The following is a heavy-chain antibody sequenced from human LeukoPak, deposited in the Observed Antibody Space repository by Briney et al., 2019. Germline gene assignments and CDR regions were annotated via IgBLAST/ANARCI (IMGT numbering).Heavy chain of an antibody. D-gene: IGHD3-22*01. J-gene: IGHJ4*02. V-gene: IGHV1-69*04. CDR1: GGTFSSYA. CDR3: ARARYYYDSSGYPMPLGSIGY. CDR2: IIPILGIA. Sequence: GASVKVSCKASGGTFSSYAISWVRQAPGQGLEWMGRIIPILGIANYAQKFQGRVTITADKSTSTAYMELSSLRSEDTAVYYCARARYYYDSSGYPMPLGSIGYWGQGTLVTVSS.